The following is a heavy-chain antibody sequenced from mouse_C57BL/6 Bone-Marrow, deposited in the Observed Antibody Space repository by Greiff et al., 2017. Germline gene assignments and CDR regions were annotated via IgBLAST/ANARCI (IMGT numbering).Heavy chain of an antibody. CDR2: ISSGGDYI. CDR3: TKEDYYGSSPAWFAY. V-gene: IGHV5-9-1*02. J-gene: IGHJ3*01. CDR1: GFTFSSYA. D-gene: IGHD1-1*01. Sequence: EVMLVESGAGLVKPGGSLKLSCAASGFTFSSYAMSWVRQTPEKRLEWVAYISSGGDYINYADTVKGRFTISRDNARNTLYLQMSSLKSEDTAMYYCTKEDYYGSSPAWFAYWGQGTLVTVSA.